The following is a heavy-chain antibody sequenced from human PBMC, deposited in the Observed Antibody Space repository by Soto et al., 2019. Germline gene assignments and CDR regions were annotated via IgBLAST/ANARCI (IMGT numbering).Heavy chain of an antibody. D-gene: IGHD1-26*01. V-gene: IGHV3-9*01. CDR3: VRANKRTLSGSFVGTKSSYFAH. CDR1: GFMFGDCA. Sequence: EVRLVESGGTLVQPGRSLRLSCAGSGFMFGDCAMHWVRLAPGMGLDLVSGISWSSSSTAYADSVKGRFTISRDDAKNSLYLQMNSLRPEDTAFYYCVRANKRTLSGSFVGTKSSYFAHWGQGALVSVSS. J-gene: IGHJ4*02. CDR2: ISWSSSST.